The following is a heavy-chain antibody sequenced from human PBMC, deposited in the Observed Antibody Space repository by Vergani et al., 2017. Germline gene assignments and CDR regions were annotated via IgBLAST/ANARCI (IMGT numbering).Heavy chain of an antibody. CDR2: IQFDGSNQ. CDR3: AKHFRGWSIDY. D-gene: IGHD3-3*01. Sequence: QVQLVESGGGVVQRGGSLRLSCATSGFTLCNYDMQWIRQGPGKGLEFVAFIQFDGSNQYYADSVKGRFTLSRDFSKNTLYLQMNSLRTDDTATYYCAKHFRGWSIDYWGQGTQVIVSS. V-gene: IGHV3-30*02. CDR1: GFTLCNYD. J-gene: IGHJ4*02.